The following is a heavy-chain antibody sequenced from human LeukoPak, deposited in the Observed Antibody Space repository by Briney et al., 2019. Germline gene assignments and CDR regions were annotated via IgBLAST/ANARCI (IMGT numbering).Heavy chain of an antibody. CDR3: REERRRTSGSYGMYDYYGMDV. Sequence: SETLSLTCAVYGGSFSGYYWSWIRQPPGKGLEWIGEINHSGSANYDPSLKSRVTMSIDTSKNHFSLKLISVTAADTAVYYCREERRRTSGSYGMYDYYGMDVWGQGTTVTVSS. D-gene: IGHD1-26*01. CDR1: GGSFSGYY. V-gene: IGHV4-34*01. CDR2: INHSGSA. J-gene: IGHJ6*02.